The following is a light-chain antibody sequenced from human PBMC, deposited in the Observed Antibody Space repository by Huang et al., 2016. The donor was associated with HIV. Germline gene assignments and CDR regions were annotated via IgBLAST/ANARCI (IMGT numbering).Light chain of an antibody. Sequence: EIVMTQSPGTLSVSPGERATLSCRASQGVANNVAWYQQKPGQTPRRLIDGASTRATGIPARFSGSAAGTEFTLTISSLQTEDFAIYYCQQYNNWPPWTFGQGT. CDR1: QGVANN. CDR3: QQYNNWPPWT. V-gene: IGKV3D-15*01. J-gene: IGKJ1*01. CDR2: GAS.